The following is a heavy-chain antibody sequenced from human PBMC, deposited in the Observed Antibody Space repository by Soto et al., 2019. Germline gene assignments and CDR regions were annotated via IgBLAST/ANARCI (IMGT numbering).Heavy chain of an antibody. Sequence: GASVKVSCKASGYTFTAYTIHWLRQAPGQRLEWMGWVNVGSGNTKYSQKFQDRLTITRDTSAGTAYMELSSLKSEDTAVYYCASDPTLQSWGQGTLVTVSS. D-gene: IGHD1-1*01. CDR2: VNVGSGNT. CDR1: GYTFTAYT. J-gene: IGHJ4*02. V-gene: IGHV1-3*01. CDR3: ASDPTLQS.